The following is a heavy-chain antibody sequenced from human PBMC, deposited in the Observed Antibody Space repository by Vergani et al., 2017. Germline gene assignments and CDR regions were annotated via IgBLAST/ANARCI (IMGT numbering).Heavy chain of an antibody. J-gene: IGHJ6*03. CDR2: IYYSGTT. Sequence: QVQLEESGPGLVKPSETLSLTCTVSGGSFNTYYWSWIRQSPGKGLEWIGYIYYSGTTYYNPSLESRLTISLDTSENHLSLKLTSVTDADTAVYYCARQKDYYMDVWGKGTTVTVS. V-gene: IGHV4-59*08. CDR3: ARQKDYYMDV. CDR1: GGSFNTYY.